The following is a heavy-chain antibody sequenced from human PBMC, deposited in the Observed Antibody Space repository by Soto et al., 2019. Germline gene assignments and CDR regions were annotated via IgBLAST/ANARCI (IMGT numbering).Heavy chain of an antibody. V-gene: IGHV1-3*01. CDR2: INAGNGNT. CDR1: GYTFTSYA. Sequence: QVQLVQSGAEVKKPGASVKVSCKTSGYTFTSYAVHWARQAPGQRLEWMGWINAGNGNTEYSQKFQGRVTFTRDTSASTAYMELSSLWSEDTAVYCCVAVDYGDYWCQGTLVTGSS. J-gene: IGHJ4*02. D-gene: IGHD6-19*01. CDR3: VAVDYGDY.